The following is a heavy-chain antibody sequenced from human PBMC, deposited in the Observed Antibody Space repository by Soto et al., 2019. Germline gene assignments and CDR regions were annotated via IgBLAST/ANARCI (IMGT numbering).Heavy chain of an antibody. CDR1: GFTFSSYW. J-gene: IGHJ6*03. CDR2: INSDGSST. Sequence: PGGSLRLSCAASGFTFSSYWMHWVRQAPGKGLVWVSRINSDGSSTSYADSVKGRFTISRDNAKNTLYLQMNSLRAEDTAVYYCARGRSCSGGSCYSLSPNYYYMDVWGKGTTVTVSS. D-gene: IGHD2-15*01. CDR3: ARGRSCSGGSCYSLSPNYYYMDV. V-gene: IGHV3-74*01.